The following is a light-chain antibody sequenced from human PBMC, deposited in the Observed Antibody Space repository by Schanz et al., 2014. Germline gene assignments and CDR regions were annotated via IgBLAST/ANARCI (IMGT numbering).Light chain of an antibody. J-gene: IGKJ1*01. CDR3: QQYNHYVT. Sequence: EIVLTQSPATLSLSLGEGATLSCGASQSVSSYLAWYQQKPGQAPRLLIYDASNRATGIPDRFSGSGSGTDFTLTISRLEPDDFATYYCQQYNHYVTFGQGTKVEIK. CDR2: DAS. CDR1: QSVSSY. V-gene: IGKV3-11*01.